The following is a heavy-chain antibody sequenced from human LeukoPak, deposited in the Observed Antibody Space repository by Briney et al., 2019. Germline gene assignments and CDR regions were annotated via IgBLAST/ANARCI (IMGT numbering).Heavy chain of an antibody. D-gene: IGHD3-22*01. CDR1: GGSISSSSYY. CDR2: IYYSGST. CDR3: ARRRATYYYDSSGPSWYFDL. V-gene: IGHV4-39*01. J-gene: IGHJ2*01. Sequence: SETLSLTCTVSGGSISSSSYYWGWIRQPPGKGLEWIGSIYYSGSTYYNPSLKSRVTISVDTSKNQFSLKLSSVTAADTAVYYCARRRATYYYDSSGPSWYFDLWGRGTLVTVSS.